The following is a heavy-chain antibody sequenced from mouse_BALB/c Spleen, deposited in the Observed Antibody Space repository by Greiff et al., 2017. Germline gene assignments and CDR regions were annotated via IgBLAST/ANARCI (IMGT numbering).Heavy chain of an antibody. CDR1: GFSLTSYG. J-gene: IGHJ4*01. CDR3: ARHYYYGSSYYAMDY. D-gene: IGHD1-1*01. CDR2: IWSDGST. V-gene: IGHV2-6-2*01. Sequence: QVQLKESGPDLVAPSQSLSITCTVSGFSLTSYGVHLVRQPPGKGLEWLVVIWSDGSTTYNSALKSRLSISKDNSKSQVFLKMNSLQTDDTAMYYCARHYYYGSSYYAMDYWGQGTSVTVSS.